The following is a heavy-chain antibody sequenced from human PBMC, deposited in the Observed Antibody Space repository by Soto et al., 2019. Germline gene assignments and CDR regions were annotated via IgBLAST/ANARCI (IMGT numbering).Heavy chain of an antibody. D-gene: IGHD3-22*01. CDR1: GFTFSSYG. Sequence: PGGSLRLSCAASGFTFSSYGMHWVRQAPGKGLEWVAVISYDGSNKYYADSVKGRFTISRDNSKNTLYLQMNSLRAEDTAVYYCAKSYDSSGYFEAEFDPWGQGTLVTVSS. V-gene: IGHV3-30*18. CDR2: ISYDGSNK. J-gene: IGHJ5*02. CDR3: AKSYDSSGYFEAEFDP.